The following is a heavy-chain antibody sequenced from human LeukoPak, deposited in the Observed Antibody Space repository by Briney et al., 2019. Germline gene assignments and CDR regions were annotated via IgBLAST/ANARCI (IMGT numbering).Heavy chain of an antibody. D-gene: IGHD1-26*01. CDR1: GFTFDDYA. Sequence: GGSLRLSCAASGFTFDDYAMHWVRQAPGKGLEWVSGISWNSGSICYADSVKGRFTISRDNAKNSLYLQMNSLRAEDTALYYCAKDTKWALRGGAFDIWGQGTMVTVSS. J-gene: IGHJ3*02. V-gene: IGHV3-9*01. CDR2: ISWNSGSI. CDR3: AKDTKWALRGGAFDI.